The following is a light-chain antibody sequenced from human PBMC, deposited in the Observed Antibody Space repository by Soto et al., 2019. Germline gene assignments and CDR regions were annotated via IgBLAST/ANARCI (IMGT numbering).Light chain of an antibody. CDR2: AVS. Sequence: ITQSPSSLSASVGDRVTITCRASQDLRDHLGWFQHQPGKAPRLLIYAVSHLHDGDPSRFSGSGSGTDFTLTISSLQPADFATYYCLQVYTSPWTFGLGTKVDIK. V-gene: IGKV1-6*01. CDR1: QDLRDH. CDR3: LQVYTSPWT. J-gene: IGKJ1*01.